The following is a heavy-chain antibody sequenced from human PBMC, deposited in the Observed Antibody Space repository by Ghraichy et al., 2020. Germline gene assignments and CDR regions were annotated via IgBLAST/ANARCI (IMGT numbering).Heavy chain of an antibody. V-gene: IGHV4-39*01. Sequence: TLSLTCTVSGGSISSSTYYWGWIRQPPGKGLEWIGTIYYSGSTYYNPSLKSRVTISVDTSKNQFSLKLSSVTAADTAVYYCARHGGYSYGYGDSWGQGTLVTVSS. D-gene: IGHD5-18*01. CDR3: ARHGGYSYGYGDS. CDR1: GGSISSSTYY. CDR2: IYYSGST. J-gene: IGHJ4*02.